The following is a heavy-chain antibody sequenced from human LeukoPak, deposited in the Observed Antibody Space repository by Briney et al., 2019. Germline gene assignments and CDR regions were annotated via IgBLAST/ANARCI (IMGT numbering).Heavy chain of an antibody. V-gene: IGHV3-48*03. CDR2: ISSSGSTI. CDR1: GFTFSSYA. Sequence: GGSLRLSCAASGFTFSSYAMSWVRQAPGKGLEWVSYISSSGSTIYYADSVKGRFTISRDNAKNSLYLQMNSLRAEDTAVYYCARAENLGYCSGGSCYATVFDYWGQGTLVTVSS. D-gene: IGHD2-15*01. CDR3: ARAENLGYCSGGSCYATVFDY. J-gene: IGHJ4*02.